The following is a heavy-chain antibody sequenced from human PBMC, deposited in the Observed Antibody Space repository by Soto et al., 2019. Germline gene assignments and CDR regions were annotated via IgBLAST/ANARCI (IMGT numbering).Heavy chain of an antibody. D-gene: IGHD4-4*01. CDR1: GGTFSTYT. Sequence: QVQLVQSGAEVKKPGSSVKVSCKASGGTFSTYTITWVRQAPGQGLEWMGRIIPIIGIINYAQKFQGRVAISADNVTRTAYRELSGLRSDYTAGYYCAGDPDSHYNDSHASSYPWGQGTLVTVSS. CDR3: AGDPDSHYNDSHASSYP. V-gene: IGHV1-69*08. J-gene: IGHJ5*02. CDR2: IIPIIGII.